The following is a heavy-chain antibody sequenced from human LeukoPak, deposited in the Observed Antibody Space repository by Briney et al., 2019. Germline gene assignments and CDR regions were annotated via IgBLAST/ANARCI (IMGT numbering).Heavy chain of an antibody. CDR1: GFTFSSHW. CDR3: ARVAGGGLDY. J-gene: IGHJ4*02. CDR2: IKEDGSDK. D-gene: IGHD2-15*01. Sequence: PGGSLRLSCAVSGFTFSSHWMSRVRQAPGKGLEWVANIKEDGSDKYYVDSVKGRFTISRDNAKNSLFLQMNSLRAEDTAVYYCARVAGGGLDYWGQGTLVTVSS. V-gene: IGHV3-7*05.